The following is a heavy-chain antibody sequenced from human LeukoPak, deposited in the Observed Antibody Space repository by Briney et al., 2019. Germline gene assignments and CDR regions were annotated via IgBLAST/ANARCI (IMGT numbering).Heavy chain of an antibody. J-gene: IGHJ4*02. D-gene: IGHD1-26*01. CDR1: GGSISSYY. Sequence: SETLSLTCTVSGGSISSYYWSWIRQPPGKGLEWIGYIYYSGSTNYNPSLKSRVTISVDTSKNQFSLKLSSVTAADTAVYYCARAVEGALDYWGQGTLVTVSS. V-gene: IGHV4-59*01. CDR3: ARAVEGALDY. CDR2: IYYSGST.